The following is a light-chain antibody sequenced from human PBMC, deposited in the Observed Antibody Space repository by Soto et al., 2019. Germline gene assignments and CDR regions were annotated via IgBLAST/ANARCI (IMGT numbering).Light chain of an antibody. CDR2: EVN. V-gene: IGLV2-14*01. J-gene: IGLJ2*01. CDR3: NSYTSSSTVV. CDR1: SSDVGNYNY. Sequence: QSALTQPASVSGFPGQSITISSTGTSSDVGNYNYVSWYQQHPGKAPRLMIYEVNNRPSGVSGRFSGSKSGNTASLTISGLQYEDGADYYCNSYTSSSTVVFGGGTKVTVL.